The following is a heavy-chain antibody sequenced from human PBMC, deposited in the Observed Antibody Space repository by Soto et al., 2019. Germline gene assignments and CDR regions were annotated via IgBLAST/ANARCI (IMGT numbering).Heavy chain of an antibody. CDR1: GYTFTSYG. Sequence: QVQLVQSGAEVKKPGASVKVSCKASGYTFTSYGISWVRQAPGQGLEWMGWISAYNGNTNYAQKLQGRVTMTTDTSTSTAYMELRSLRSDDTAAYYCARDRPRNYYDSSGFDYWGQGTLVTVSS. CDR3: ARDRPRNYYDSSGFDY. J-gene: IGHJ4*02. V-gene: IGHV1-18*01. CDR2: ISAYNGNT. D-gene: IGHD3-22*01.